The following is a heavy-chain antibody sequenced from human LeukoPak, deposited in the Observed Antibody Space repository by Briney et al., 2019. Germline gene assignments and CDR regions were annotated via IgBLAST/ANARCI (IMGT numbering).Heavy chain of an antibody. CDR3: ASKVERYFEY. D-gene: IGHD1-26*01. CDR2: IYPGGDT. J-gene: IGHJ4*02. V-gene: IGHV3-66*01. CDR1: GFTVSSNH. Sequence: GGSLRLSCAASGFTVSSNHMTWVRQAPGKGLEWASLIYPGGDTYSTDSVKGRFTISRDNSKNTLYLQMNSLRAEDTAVYYCASKVERYFEYWGQGILVTVPS.